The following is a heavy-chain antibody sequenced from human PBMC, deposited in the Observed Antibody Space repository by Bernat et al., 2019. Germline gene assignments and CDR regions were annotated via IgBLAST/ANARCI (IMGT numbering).Heavy chain of an antibody. CDR1: GFTFDDYA. V-gene: IGHV3-9*01. CDR2: ISWNSGSI. J-gene: IGHJ4*02. D-gene: IGHD6-19*01. CDR3: AKGIRGQWLTFDY. Sequence: EVQLVESGGGLVQPGRSLRLSCAASGFTFDDYAMHWVRQAPGKGLEWVSSISWNSGSIGYADSVKGRFTISRDNAKNSQYLQMNSLRVEDTALYYGAKGIRGQWLTFDYWGQGTLVTVSS.